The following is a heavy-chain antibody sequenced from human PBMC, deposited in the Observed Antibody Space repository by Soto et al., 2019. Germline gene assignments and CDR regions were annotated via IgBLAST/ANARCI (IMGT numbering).Heavy chain of an antibody. J-gene: IGHJ6*02. CDR3: ATIVLVPAARHHYYYGMDV. D-gene: IGHD2-2*01. CDR1: GYTFTSYG. V-gene: IGHV1-18*01. Sequence: GASVKVSCKASGYTFTSYGISWVRQAPGQGLEWMGWISAYNGNTNYAQKLQGRVTMTTDTSTSTAYMELRSLRSDDTAVYYCATIVLVPAARHHYYYGMDVWGQGTTVTVS. CDR2: ISAYNGNT.